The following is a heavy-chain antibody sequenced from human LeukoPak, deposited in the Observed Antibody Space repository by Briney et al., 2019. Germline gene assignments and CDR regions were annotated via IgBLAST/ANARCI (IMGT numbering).Heavy chain of an antibody. CDR3: ARGYNNFFDY. D-gene: IGHD4-11*01. J-gene: IGHJ4*02. V-gene: IGHV6-1*01. CDR1: GDSVSSITAA. Sequence: KPSQTLSLTCAISGDSVSSITAAWHWIRQSPSRGLDWLGRTYYGSKWYNDYAISVKSRITISPDTSKNQFSLQLTSVTPEDTAVYYCARGYNNFFDYWGQGTLVTVSS. CDR2: TYYGSKWYN.